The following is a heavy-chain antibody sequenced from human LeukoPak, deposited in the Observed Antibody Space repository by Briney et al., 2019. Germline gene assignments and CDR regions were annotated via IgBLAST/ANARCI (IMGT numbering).Heavy chain of an antibody. CDR1: GFTFSSYS. J-gene: IGHJ4*02. Sequence: PGGSLRLSCAASGFTFSSYSMNWVRQAPGQGLEWVSYISSSSSTIYYADSVKGRFTISRDNAKNSLYLQMNSLGAEDTAVYYCARVAVNPSAYWGQGTLVTVSS. CDR3: ARVAVNPSAY. CDR2: ISSSSSTI. V-gene: IGHV3-48*01. D-gene: IGHD1-14*01.